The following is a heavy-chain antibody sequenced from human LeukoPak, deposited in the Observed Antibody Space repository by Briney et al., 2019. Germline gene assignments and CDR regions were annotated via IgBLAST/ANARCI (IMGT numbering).Heavy chain of an antibody. CDR1: GFTFSSYA. V-gene: IGHV3-30*02. J-gene: IGHJ4*02. CDR3: AKDTGRGDY. Sequence: GGSLRLSCAASGFTFSSYAMSWVRQAPGKGLEWVAFIQNDGTIKKYVGSVEGRFTVSRDNSKDTLYLQMNSLRVDDTAVYFCAKDTGRGDYWGQGTLVTVSS. CDR2: IQNDGTIK. D-gene: IGHD3-10*01.